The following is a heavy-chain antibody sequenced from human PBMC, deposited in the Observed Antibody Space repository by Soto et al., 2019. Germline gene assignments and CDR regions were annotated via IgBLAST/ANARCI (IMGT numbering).Heavy chain of an antibody. V-gene: IGHV1-69*01. CDR1: GGTFSSYA. CDR3: ARSQGGSSSLDIYYYYYYGMDG. D-gene: IGHD2-15*01. CDR2: IIPIFGTA. J-gene: IGHJ6*02. Sequence: QVQLVKSGAEVKKPGSSVKVSCKAPGGTFSSYAISWVRQAPGQGLEWMGGIIPIFGTANYAQKFQGRVTITADESTSTGYMELSSLRSEDTAVYYCARSQGGSSSLDIYYYYYYGMDGWGQGTTVTVSS.